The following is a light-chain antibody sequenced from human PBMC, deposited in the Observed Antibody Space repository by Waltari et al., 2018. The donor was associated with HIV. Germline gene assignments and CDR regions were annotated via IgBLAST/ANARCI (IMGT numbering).Light chain of an antibody. CDR2: SAS. Sequence: EIVLTQSPGTLPLSPGERATLPCRASQRVSSDSLAWYQQKPGQAPTLLIYSASSRATGIPDRFSGSGSGTDFTLTISRLEPEDFAVYYCQQYGSSPRTFGQGTKVEIK. CDR3: QQYGSSPRT. V-gene: IGKV3-20*01. CDR1: QRVSSDS. J-gene: IGKJ1*01.